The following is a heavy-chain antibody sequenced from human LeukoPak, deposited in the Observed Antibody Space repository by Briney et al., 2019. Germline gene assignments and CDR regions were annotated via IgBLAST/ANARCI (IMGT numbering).Heavy chain of an antibody. J-gene: IGHJ4*02. CDR2: IIPILGIA. V-gene: IGHV1-69*04. CDR1: GGTFSSYA. D-gene: IGHD3-9*01. Sequence: SVKVSCKASGGTFSSYAISWVRQAPGQGLEWMGRIIPILGIANYAQKFQGRVTITADESTSTAYMELSSLRSEDTAMYYCAIHYYDILTGYFDYWGQGTLVTVSS. CDR3: AIHYYDILTGYFDY.